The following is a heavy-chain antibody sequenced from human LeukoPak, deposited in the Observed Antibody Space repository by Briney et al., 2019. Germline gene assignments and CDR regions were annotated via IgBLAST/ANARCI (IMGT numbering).Heavy chain of an antibody. Sequence: ASVKVSCKASGYTFTGYYMHWVRRAPGQGLEWMGWINPNSGGTNYAQKFQGRVTMTRDTSISTAYMELSRLRSDDTAVYYCARGRRIVGASRVFDYWGQGTLVTVSS. CDR1: GYTFTGYY. CDR2: INPNSGGT. CDR3: ARGRRIVGASRVFDY. J-gene: IGHJ4*02. D-gene: IGHD1-26*01. V-gene: IGHV1-2*02.